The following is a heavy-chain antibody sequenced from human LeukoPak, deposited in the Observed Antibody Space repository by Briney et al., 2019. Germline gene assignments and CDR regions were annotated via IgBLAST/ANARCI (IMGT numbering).Heavy chain of an antibody. CDR3: ARQYSSGWNYYYGLDV. D-gene: IGHD6-25*01. CDR1: GDILSSNSAA. CDR2: KYYRSKLYN. Sequence: SQTLSLTCAISGDILSSNSAAWHWIRQSPSRGLEWLGRKYYRSKLYNDYAVSVKSRITINPDTSKNQVSLQLKSVTPEDTAVYYCARQYSSGWNYYYGLDVWGKGTTVTVSS. J-gene: IGHJ6*04. V-gene: IGHV6-1*01.